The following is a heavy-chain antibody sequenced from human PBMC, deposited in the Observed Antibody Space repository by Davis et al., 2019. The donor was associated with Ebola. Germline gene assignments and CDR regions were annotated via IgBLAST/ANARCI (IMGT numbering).Heavy chain of an antibody. CDR1: GYTFTSYA. V-gene: IGHV1-3*01. CDR3: ARDYYGSGSYFSFDP. Sequence: ASVKVSCKASGYTFTSYAMHWVRQAPGQRLEWMGWINAGNGNTKYSQKFQGRVTITRDTSASTAYMELSSLRSEDTAVYYCARDYYGSGSYFSFDPWGQGTLVTVSS. CDR2: INAGNGNT. J-gene: IGHJ5*02. D-gene: IGHD3-10*01.